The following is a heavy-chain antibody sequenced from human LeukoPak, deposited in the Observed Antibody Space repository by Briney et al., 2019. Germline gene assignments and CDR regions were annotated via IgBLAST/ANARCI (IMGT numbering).Heavy chain of an antibody. CDR2: IYYSGST. CDR1: GGSISSYY. J-gene: IGHJ3*02. CDR3: AGPLRAAAEDQHAFDI. D-gene: IGHD6-13*01. Sequence: PSETLSLTCTVSGGSISSYYWSWIRQPPGKGLEWIGYIYYSGSTNYNPSLKSRVTISVDTSKNQFSLKLSSVTAADTAVYYCAGPLRAAAEDQHAFDIWGQGTMVTVSS. V-gene: IGHV4-59*01.